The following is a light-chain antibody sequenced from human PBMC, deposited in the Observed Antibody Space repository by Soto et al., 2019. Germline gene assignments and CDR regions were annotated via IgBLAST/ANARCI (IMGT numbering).Light chain of an antibody. J-gene: IGKJ1*01. V-gene: IGKV3-20*01. Sequence: EIVLTQSPGTLSLSPGERATLSCGASQSVTSNYLAWYQQKPGQAPRLLIFGASIRVTGIPDRFIGSGSGTDFTLTISSLQPDDFATYYCQQYNSYSSTFGQGTKVDIK. CDR2: GAS. CDR3: QQYNSYSST. CDR1: QSVTSNY.